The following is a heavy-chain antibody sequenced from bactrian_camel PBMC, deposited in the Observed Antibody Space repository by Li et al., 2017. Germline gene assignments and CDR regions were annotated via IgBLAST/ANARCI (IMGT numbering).Heavy chain of an antibody. V-gene: IGHV3S55*01. J-gene: IGHJ6*01. D-gene: IGHD2*01. CDR3: AARPSYGVGRCSDSGY. CDR2: YGRDGSR. Sequence: QLVESGGGSVQAGGSLLLSCLASGHGYNDYGMAWFRQAPGKEREGVAAYGRDGSRNYAESVRGRFTITKDNAKNTLYLQMNSLKPEDTAMYYSAARPSYGVGRCSDSGYWGQGTQVTVS. CDR1: GHGYNDYG.